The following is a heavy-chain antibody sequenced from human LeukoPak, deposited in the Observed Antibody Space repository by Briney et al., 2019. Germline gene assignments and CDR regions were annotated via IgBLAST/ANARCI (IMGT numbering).Heavy chain of an antibody. D-gene: IGHD3-10*01. CDR2: ISAYNGNT. CDR1: GYTFTSYG. J-gene: IGHJ4*02. CDR3: ARVVLLWFGELGYFDY. V-gene: IGHV1-18*01. Sequence: ASVKVSCKASGYTFTSYGISWVRQAPGQGLEWMGWISAYNGNTNYAQKLQGRVTMTTDTSTSTAYMELRSLRSDDTAVYYCARVVLLWFGELGYFDYWGQGTLVTVSS.